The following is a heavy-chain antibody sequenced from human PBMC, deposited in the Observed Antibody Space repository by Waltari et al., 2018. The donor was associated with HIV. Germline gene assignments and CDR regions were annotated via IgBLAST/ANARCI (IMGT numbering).Heavy chain of an antibody. CDR2: IYDSGCT. D-gene: IGHD6-6*01. V-gene: IGHV4-39*07. CDR1: GGSISSSGYY. CDR3: ARGASIGGWVRNDY. J-gene: IGHJ4*02. Sequence: QLQLQESGPGLVKPSETLSLTCTVSGGSISSSGYYWGWVRQPPGKGVGWIGTIYDSGCTSYNPALKGRLPISEDTSKDQFSLKLSSVTAADTAVYDCARGASIGGWVRNDYWGQGTLVTVSS.